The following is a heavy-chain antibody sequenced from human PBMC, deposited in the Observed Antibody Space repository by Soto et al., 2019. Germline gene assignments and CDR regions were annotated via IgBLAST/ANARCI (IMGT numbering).Heavy chain of an antibody. D-gene: IGHD6-13*01. Sequence: ASETLSLTCTVSGDSVSSGDNYWSWIRQPPGKGLEWIGYIYYSRITYYNPSLKSRVIISVDTSKNLFALNLSSMTAADTAVYYCARSAGLHDYWGQGTLVTVSS. CDR2: IYYSRIT. CDR3: ARSAGLHDY. J-gene: IGHJ4*02. V-gene: IGHV4-30-4*01. CDR1: GDSVSSGDNY.